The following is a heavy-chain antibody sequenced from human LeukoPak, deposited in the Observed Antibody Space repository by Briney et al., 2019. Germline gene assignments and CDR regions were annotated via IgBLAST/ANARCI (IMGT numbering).Heavy chain of an antibody. Sequence: PGGSLRLSCAASGFTFSNYNMDWVRQAPGKGLGWVSSISSSSSYIYYADSVKGRFTISRDNAKHSLYLQMNSLRAEDTAVYYCASSAPSDIRGRGTMVTVSS. CDR2: ISSSSSYI. CDR1: GFTFSNYN. J-gene: IGHJ3*02. V-gene: IGHV3-21*01. CDR3: ASSAPSDI.